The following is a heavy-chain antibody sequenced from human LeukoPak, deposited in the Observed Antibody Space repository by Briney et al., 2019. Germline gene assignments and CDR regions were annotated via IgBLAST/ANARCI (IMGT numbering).Heavy chain of an antibody. Sequence: KSGGSLRLSCAASGFTFSSYAMHWVRQAPGKGLEWVAVISYDGSNKYYADSVKGRFTISRDNSKNTLYLQMNSLRAEDTAVYYCARDWGSYGDYVGFDYWGQGTLVTVSS. CDR2: ISYDGSNK. J-gene: IGHJ4*02. CDR3: ARDWGSYGDYVGFDY. D-gene: IGHD4-17*01. V-gene: IGHV3-30*04. CDR1: GFTFSSYA.